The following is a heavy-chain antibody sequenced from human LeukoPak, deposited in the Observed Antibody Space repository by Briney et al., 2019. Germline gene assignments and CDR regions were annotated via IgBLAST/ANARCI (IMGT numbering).Heavy chain of an antibody. D-gene: IGHD3-3*01. CDR3: AKEGGTRASYDFWSGHYEDY. V-gene: IGHV3-33*06. Sequence: GGSLRLSCAASGFTFSSYGMHWVRQAPGKGLEWVAVIWYDGSNKYYADSVKGRFTISRDNSENTLYLQMNSLRAEDTAVYYCAKEGGTRASYDFWSGHYEDYWGQGTLVTVSS. CDR2: IWYDGSNK. CDR1: GFTFSSYG. J-gene: IGHJ4*02.